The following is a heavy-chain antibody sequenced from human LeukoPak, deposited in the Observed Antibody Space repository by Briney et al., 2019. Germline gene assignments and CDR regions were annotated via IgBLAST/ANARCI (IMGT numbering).Heavy chain of an antibody. CDR2: ISGSGGST. J-gene: IGHJ3*02. D-gene: IGHD3-16*01. CDR3: AKGLDYEYVWGSYGAFDI. CDR1: GFTFSSYA. Sequence: GGSLRLSCAASGFTFSSYAMSWVRQAPGKGLEWVSVISGSGGSTYYADSVKGRFTISRDNSKNTLYLQMNSLRAEDTAVYYCAKGLDYEYVWGSYGAFDIWGQGTMVTVSS. V-gene: IGHV3-23*01.